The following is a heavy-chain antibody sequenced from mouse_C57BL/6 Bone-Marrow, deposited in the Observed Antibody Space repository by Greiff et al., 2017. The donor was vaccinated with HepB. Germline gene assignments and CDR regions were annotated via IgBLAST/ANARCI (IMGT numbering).Heavy chain of an antibody. D-gene: IGHD1-1*01. J-gene: IGHJ1*03. V-gene: IGHV14-4*01. CDR1: GFNIKDDY. CDR2: IDPENGDT. CDR3: TTGYYGSSYDWYFEV. Sequence: EVQLQQSGAELVRPGASVKLSCTASGFNIKDDYMHWVKQRPEQGLEWIGWIDPENGDTEYASKFQGKATITADTSSNSAYLQLSSLTSEDTAVYYCTTGYYGSSYDWYFEVWGRGTTVTVSS.